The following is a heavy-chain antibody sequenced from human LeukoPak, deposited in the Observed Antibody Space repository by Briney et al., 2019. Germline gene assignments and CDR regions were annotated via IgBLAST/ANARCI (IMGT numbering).Heavy chain of an antibody. J-gene: IGHJ4*02. D-gene: IGHD4-17*01. Sequence: ASVKVSCKASGYTFTSYYMHWVRQAPGQGLEWMGIINPSGGSTSYAQKFQGRVTMTRDTSTSTVYMELSSLRSEDTAVYYCARDERERWKLYGYYCPYYWGQGTLVTVSS. CDR2: INPSGGST. CDR3: ARDERERWKLYGYYCPYY. CDR1: GYTFTSYY. V-gene: IGHV1-46*01.